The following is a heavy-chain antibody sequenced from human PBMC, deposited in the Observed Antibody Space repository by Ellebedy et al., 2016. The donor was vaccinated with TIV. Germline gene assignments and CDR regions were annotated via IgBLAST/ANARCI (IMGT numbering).Heavy chain of an antibody. CDR3: AREISYYYDTKPLGMDV. V-gene: IGHV4-34*01. Sequence: MPSETLSLTCAVYGGSFSGYYWSWIRQPPGKGLEWIGEINHSGSTNYNPSLKSRVTVSVDTSKNQFSLKLSSVTAADTAVYYCAREISYYYDTKPLGMDVWGQGTTVTVSS. CDR2: INHSGST. CDR1: GGSFSGYY. J-gene: IGHJ6*02. D-gene: IGHD3-22*01.